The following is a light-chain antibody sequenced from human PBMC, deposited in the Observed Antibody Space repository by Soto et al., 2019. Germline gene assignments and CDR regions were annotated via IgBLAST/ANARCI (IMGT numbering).Light chain of an antibody. Sequence: DIQMTQSPSTLCATVGDRVTITCRASQSISSSLAWYQQKPGKAPKLLIYKASSLESGVPSRFSGSGSGTKFTLTISSLQSDDFATYYCQQYNSYSYTFGQGTKLEIK. CDR1: QSISSS. J-gene: IGKJ2*01. CDR2: KAS. V-gene: IGKV1-5*03. CDR3: QQYNSYSYT.